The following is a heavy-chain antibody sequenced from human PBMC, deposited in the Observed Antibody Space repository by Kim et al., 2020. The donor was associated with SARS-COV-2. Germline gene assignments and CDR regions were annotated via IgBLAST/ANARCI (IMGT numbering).Heavy chain of an antibody. CDR1: GFTLNDYG. J-gene: IGHJ4*02. V-gene: IGHV3-23*01. CDR2: IAPRGGNT. CDR3: AKAVALDDDWTRYFDY. Sequence: GGSLRLSCAASGFTLNDYGMNWVRQAPGKGLEWISVIAPRGGNTFYADSVKGRFTISRDISKNTLFLQMNSLRADDTAVYYCAKAVALDDDWTRYFDYWGQGSQVTVSS. D-gene: IGHD3-9*01.